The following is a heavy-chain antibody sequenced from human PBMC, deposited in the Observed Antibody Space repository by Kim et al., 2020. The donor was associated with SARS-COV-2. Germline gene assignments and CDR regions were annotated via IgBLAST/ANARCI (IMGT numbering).Heavy chain of an antibody. CDR2: IFYSGTT. CDR1: GGSISYYY. V-gene: IGHV4-59*13. J-gene: IGHJ6*02. D-gene: IGHD3-10*01. Sequence: SETLSLTCTVSGGSISYYYWSWIRQSPGKGLEWIGYIFYSGTTKYNPSLKSRVTISVDRSKNQLPLRLSPVTAADTAIYYCAREGIMDRGIISPYYAMDVWGQGTMVTVPS. CDR3: AREGIMDRGIISPYYAMDV.